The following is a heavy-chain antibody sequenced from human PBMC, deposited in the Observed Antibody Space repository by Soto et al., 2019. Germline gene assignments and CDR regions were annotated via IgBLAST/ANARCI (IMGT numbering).Heavy chain of an antibody. V-gene: IGHV4-31*03. CDR3: ARGNAWGVILAC. CDR2: TYFSGNT. CDR1: VASVNSGGYY. D-gene: IGHD3-16*02. J-gene: IGHJ4*02. Sequence: TLSLTCTVSVASVNSGGYYWSWIRQRPGKGLEWIGYTYFSGNTYYNPSLESRVAISLDTSQNQFSLKLSSVIAADTAVYYCARGNAWGVILACWGQGKLVTASS.